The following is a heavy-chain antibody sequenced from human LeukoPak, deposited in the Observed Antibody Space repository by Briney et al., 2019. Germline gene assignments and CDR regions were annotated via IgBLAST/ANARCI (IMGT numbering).Heavy chain of an antibody. D-gene: IGHD5-24*01. CDR3: ASTGRWLQFPFDY. J-gene: IGHJ4*02. Sequence: TGGSLRLSCAASGFTVSSNYMSWVRQAPGKGLEWVSVIYSGGSTYYTDSVKGRFTISRDNSKNTLYLQMNSLRAEDTAVYYCASTGRWLQFPFDYWGQGTLVTVSS. CDR2: IYSGGST. V-gene: IGHV3-53*01. CDR1: GFTVSSNY.